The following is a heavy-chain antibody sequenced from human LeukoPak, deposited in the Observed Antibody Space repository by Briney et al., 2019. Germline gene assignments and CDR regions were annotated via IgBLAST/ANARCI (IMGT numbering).Heavy chain of an antibody. CDR3: ARGGPYCSRTSCPVDP. CDR2: IYYSGST. CDR1: GGSISSSSYY. J-gene: IGHJ5*02. D-gene: IGHD2-2*01. Sequence: PSETLSLTCTVSGGSISSSSYYWGWIRQPPGKGLEWIGSIYYSGSTYYNPSLKSRVTISVDTSRNQFSLKLNSVTAADTAVYYCARGGPYCSRTSCPVDPWGQGTLVTVSS. V-gene: IGHV4-39*01.